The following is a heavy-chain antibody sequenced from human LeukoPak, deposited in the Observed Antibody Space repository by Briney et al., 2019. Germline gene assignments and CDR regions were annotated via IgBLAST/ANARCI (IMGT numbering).Heavy chain of an antibody. Sequence: SETLSLTCAVYGGSFSGYYWSWIRQPPGKGLEWIGEINHSGSTNYNPSLKSRVTISVDTSKNQFSLQLNSVTPEDTAVYYCARGGRGYAAARRYNWFDPWGQGTLVTVSS. V-gene: IGHV4-34*01. J-gene: IGHJ5*02. CDR2: INHSGST. CDR3: ARGGRGYAAARRYNWFDP. D-gene: IGHD2-2*01. CDR1: GGSFSGYY.